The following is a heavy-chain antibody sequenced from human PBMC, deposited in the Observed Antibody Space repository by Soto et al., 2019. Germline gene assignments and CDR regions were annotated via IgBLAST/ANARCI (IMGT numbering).Heavy chain of an antibody. Sequence: ASVKVSCKVSGYSLSELAVHWVRQAPGKGLEWMGGFDPEDGETIYAQKFQGRVTMTEDTSTDTAYMELSSLRSEDTAVYYCATDGSHYYGSGSYYIGHNWFDPWGQGTLVTVSS. CDR1: GYSLSELA. CDR3: ATDGSHYYGSGSYYIGHNWFDP. V-gene: IGHV1-24*01. CDR2: FDPEDGET. J-gene: IGHJ5*02. D-gene: IGHD3-10*01.